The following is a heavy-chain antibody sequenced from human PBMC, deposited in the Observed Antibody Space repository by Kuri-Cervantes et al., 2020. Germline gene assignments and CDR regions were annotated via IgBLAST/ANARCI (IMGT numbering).Heavy chain of an antibody. CDR1: GYTFTSYG. Sequence: ASVKVSCKASGYTFTSYGISWVRQAPGQGLEWMGWISAYNGDTNYAQKLQGRVTMTTDTSTSTAYMELRSLRSDDTAVYYCARGGLGIAAAGTSGWFDPWGQGTLVTVSS. J-gene: IGHJ5*02. V-gene: IGHV1-18*01. CDR3: ARGGLGIAAAGTSGWFDP. CDR2: ISAYNGDT. D-gene: IGHD6-13*01.